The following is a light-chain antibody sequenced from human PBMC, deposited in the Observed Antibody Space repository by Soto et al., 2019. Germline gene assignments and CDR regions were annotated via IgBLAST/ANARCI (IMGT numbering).Light chain of an antibody. CDR1: SSDIGAYDY. V-gene: IGLV2-14*01. Sequence: QFILTQPASLSGSPVQSITISCTGTSSDIGAYDYVSWFQQHQGKAPKLMLSEVNNRPSGVSNRFSGSKSGNTAYLTISGIQVEDEAEYFCSSFTTPXTYVFGTGTKV. CDR3: SSFTTPXTYV. CDR2: EVN. J-gene: IGLJ1*01.